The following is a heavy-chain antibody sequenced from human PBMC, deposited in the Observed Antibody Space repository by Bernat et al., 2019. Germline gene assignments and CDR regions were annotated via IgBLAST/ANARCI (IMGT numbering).Heavy chain of an antibody. J-gene: IGHJ4*02. CDR1: GFPFSSYA. D-gene: IGHD4-17*01. V-gene: IGHV3-23*01. CDR2: MSRSGGST. Sequence: EVQLLESGGGLVQPGGSLRLSCAASGFPFSSYAMSWVRHAPGKGLEWVQAMSRSGGSTEYDCSVTGWFTISRDNCKNRLFLQMNSLRAEDTAVYYCAKERGDGDSEPGANFDYWGQGTLVTVSS. CDR3: AKERGDGDSEPGANFDY.